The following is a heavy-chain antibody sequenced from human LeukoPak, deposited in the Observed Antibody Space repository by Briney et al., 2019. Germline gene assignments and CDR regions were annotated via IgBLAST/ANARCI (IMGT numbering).Heavy chain of an antibody. D-gene: IGHD2-2*02. CDR2: INHSGST. V-gene: IGHV4-34*01. Sequence: PSETLSLTCAVYGGSFSGYYWSWIRQPPGKGLEWIGEINHSGSTNYNPSLKSRVTISVDTSKNQFSLKLSSVTAADTAVYYCARGHCSSTSCYTASTRTNIWFDPWGQGTLVTVSS. CDR1: GGSFSGYY. CDR3: ARGHCSSTSCYTASTRTNIWFDP. J-gene: IGHJ5*02.